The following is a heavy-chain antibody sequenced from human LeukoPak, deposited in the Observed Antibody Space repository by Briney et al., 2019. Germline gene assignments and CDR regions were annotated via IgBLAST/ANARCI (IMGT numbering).Heavy chain of an antibody. V-gene: IGHV1-46*01. D-gene: IGHD1-26*01. CDR3: ARGVVGATTGAYSFDY. J-gene: IGHJ4*02. Sequence: ASVKVSCKASGYTFTSYYMHWVRQAPGLGLEWMGIINPSGGSTNYAQKFQGRVTMTRDTSTSTAYMELSSLRSEDTAVYHCARGVVGATTGAYSFDYWGQGTLVTVSS. CDR1: GYTFTSYY. CDR2: INPSGGST.